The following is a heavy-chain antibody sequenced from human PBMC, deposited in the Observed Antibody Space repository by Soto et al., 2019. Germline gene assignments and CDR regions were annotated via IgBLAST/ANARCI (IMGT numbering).Heavy chain of an antibody. CDR3: ARSFVVVPAAIPLTQPEYYYYGMDV. V-gene: IGHV1-18*04. Sequence: ASVKVSCKASGYTFTSYGISWVRQAPGQGLEWMGWISAYNGNTNYAQKLQGRVTMTTDTSTSTAYMELRSLRSDDTAVYYCARSFVVVPAAIPLTQPEYYYYGMDVWGQGTTVTVSS. CDR2: ISAYNGNT. J-gene: IGHJ6*02. CDR1: GYTFTSYG. D-gene: IGHD2-2*02.